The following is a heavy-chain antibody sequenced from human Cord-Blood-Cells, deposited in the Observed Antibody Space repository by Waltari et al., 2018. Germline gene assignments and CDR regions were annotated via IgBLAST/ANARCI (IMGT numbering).Heavy chain of an antibody. CDR1: VGTFTRYA. CDR3: ARERMYSGSYDAFDI. D-gene: IGHD1-26*01. Sequence: QVQLVQSGAEVKTPRSSVKVSCKDAVGTFTRYAISGAQQPPVQGLEWMGGIIPIFGTANYAQKFQGRVTITADESTSTAYMELSSLRSEDTAVYYCARERMYSGSYDAFDIWGQGTMVTVSS. J-gene: IGHJ3*02. CDR2: IIPIFGTA. V-gene: IGHV1-69*01.